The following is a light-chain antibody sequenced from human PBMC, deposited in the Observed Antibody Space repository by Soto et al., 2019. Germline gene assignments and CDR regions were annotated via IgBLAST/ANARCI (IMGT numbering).Light chain of an antibody. CDR2: DVN. CDR1: SSDVGGYNY. Sequence: QSALTQPRSVSGSPGQSVTISCTGTSSDVGGYNYVSWYRQHPGKAPKLIIYDVNRRPSGVPDRFSGSKSGNTASLTISGLQAEDEADYYCSSYTSSSTHVVFGGGTKLTVL. CDR3: SSYTSSSTHVV. V-gene: IGLV2-11*01. J-gene: IGLJ2*01.